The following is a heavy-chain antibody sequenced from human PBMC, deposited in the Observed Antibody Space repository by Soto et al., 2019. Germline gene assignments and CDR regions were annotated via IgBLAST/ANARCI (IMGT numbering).Heavy chain of an antibody. CDR1: GGTFSSYA. CDR2: IIPIFGTA. Sequence: SVKVSCKASGGTFSSYAISWVRQAPGQGLEWMGGIIPIFGTANYAQKFQGRVTITADESTSTLYMELSSLRSDDTALYYCARGPPHLGFDYWGQGTLVTVSS. CDR3: ARGPPHLGFDY. J-gene: IGHJ4*02. V-gene: IGHV1-69*13.